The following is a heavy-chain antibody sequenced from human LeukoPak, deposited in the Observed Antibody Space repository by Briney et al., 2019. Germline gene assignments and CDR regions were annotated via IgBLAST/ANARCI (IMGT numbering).Heavy chain of an antibody. D-gene: IGHD1-7*01. J-gene: IGHJ4*02. Sequence: SQTLSLNCTVSGGSISSGSYYWSWIRQPAGKGLEWIGRIYTSGSTNYNPSLKSRVTISVDTSKNQFSLKLSSVTAADTAVYYCARQHNWNYGYWGQGTLVTVSS. CDR2: IYTSGST. CDR3: ARQHNWNYGY. CDR1: GGSISSGSYY. V-gene: IGHV4-61*02.